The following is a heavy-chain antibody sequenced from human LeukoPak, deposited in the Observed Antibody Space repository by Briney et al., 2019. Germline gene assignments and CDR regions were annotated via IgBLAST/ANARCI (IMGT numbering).Heavy chain of an antibody. J-gene: IGHJ3*02. Sequence: SETLSLTCTVSGDSISSYYWSWIRQPPGKGLEWIGYIYYSGGTDYNPSLKSRVTISVDTSKNQFSLKLRSVTAADTAVYYCARHVTISGPYDASDIWGQGTMVTV. CDR2: IYYSGGT. CDR1: GDSISSYY. D-gene: IGHD5-24*01. V-gene: IGHV4-59*08. CDR3: ARHVTISGPYDASDI.